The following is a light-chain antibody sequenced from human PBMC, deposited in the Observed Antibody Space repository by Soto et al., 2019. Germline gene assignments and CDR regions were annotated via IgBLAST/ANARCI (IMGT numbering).Light chain of an antibody. Sequence: DIQLTQSPSFLSASVGDRVTITCRAIHGISMYFAWYQQKPEKAPNLLIYSASTLQNGVPSRFSGSQSGTEFTLTISSLQPEDFATYYCQHLNSYPITFGQGTRLEIK. J-gene: IGKJ5*01. CDR3: QHLNSYPIT. CDR2: SAS. V-gene: IGKV1-9*01. CDR1: HGISMY.